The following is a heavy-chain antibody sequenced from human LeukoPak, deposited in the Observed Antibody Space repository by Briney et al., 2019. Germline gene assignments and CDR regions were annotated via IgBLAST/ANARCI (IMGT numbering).Heavy chain of an antibody. V-gene: IGHV4-39*01. Sequence: SETQSLTCTVSGGSISNSGYYWGWIRQPPGKGLEWIGNIYYSGSTYYNPSLKSRVTISVHTSNNQFSLKLTSVPPADTAVYYCAKTYYYDPFDFWGQGTLVTVSS. CDR1: GGSISNSGYY. CDR3: AKTYYYDPFDF. CDR2: IYYSGST. D-gene: IGHD3-22*01. J-gene: IGHJ4*02.